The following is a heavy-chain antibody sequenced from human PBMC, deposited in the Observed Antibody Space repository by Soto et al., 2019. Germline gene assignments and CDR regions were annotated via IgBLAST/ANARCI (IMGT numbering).Heavy chain of an antibody. V-gene: IGHV3-21*01. CDR3: ASSRPGRTGTTYAFDI. D-gene: IGHD1-7*01. Sequence: LRLSCAASGFTFSTYSMNWVRQAPGKGLEWVSSISGSSTYIYYADSVKGRFTISRDNAKNSLYLQMNSLRADDTAVYNCASSRPGRTGTTYAFDIWGQGTMVTVSS. J-gene: IGHJ3*02. CDR2: ISGSSTYI. CDR1: GFTFSTYS.